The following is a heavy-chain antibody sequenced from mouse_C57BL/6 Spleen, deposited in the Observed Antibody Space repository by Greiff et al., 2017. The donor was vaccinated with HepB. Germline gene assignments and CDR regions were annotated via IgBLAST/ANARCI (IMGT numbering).Heavy chain of an antibody. CDR1: GYTFTSYW. D-gene: IGHD1-1*01. CDR3: ARDYYGSSPYFDY. J-gene: IGHJ2*01. V-gene: IGHV1-61*01. Sequence: VQLQQPGAELVRPGSSVKLSCKASGYTFTSYWMDWVKQRPGQGLEWIGNIYPSDSETHYNQKFKDKATLTVDKSSSKAYMQLSSLTSEDSAVYYCARDYYGSSPYFDYWGQGTTLTVSS. CDR2: IYPSDSET.